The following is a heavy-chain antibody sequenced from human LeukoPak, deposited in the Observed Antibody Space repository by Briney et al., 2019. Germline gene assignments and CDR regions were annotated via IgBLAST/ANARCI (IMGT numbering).Heavy chain of an antibody. Sequence: PGGSLRLSCAASGFTFSSYSMNWVRQAPGKGLVWVSHINSDGSWTSYADSVKGRFTISKDNAKSTVYLQMNSLRAEDTAVYYCVSFYETYWGRGTLVTVSS. J-gene: IGHJ4*02. V-gene: IGHV3-74*01. CDR3: VSFYETY. CDR1: GFTFSSYS. CDR2: INSDGSWT. D-gene: IGHD2/OR15-2a*01.